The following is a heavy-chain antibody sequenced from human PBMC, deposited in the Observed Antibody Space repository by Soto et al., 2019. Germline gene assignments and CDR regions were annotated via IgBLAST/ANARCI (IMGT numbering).Heavy chain of an antibody. D-gene: IGHD4-17*01. CDR1: GFTFSSYW. J-gene: IGHJ4*02. CDR3: VRASVTMRLDY. V-gene: IGHV3-74*01. Sequence: PGGSLRLSCAASGFTFSSYWMHWVRQAPGKGLVWVSRINSDGSSTSSADFVKGRFTISRDNAKNTLYLQMNSLRAEDTAVYYCVRASVTMRLDYWGQGALVTVSS. CDR2: INSDGSST.